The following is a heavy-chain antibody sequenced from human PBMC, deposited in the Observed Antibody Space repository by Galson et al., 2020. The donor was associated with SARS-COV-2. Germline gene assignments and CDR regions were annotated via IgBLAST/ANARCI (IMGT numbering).Heavy chain of an antibody. D-gene: IGHD3-16*01. J-gene: IGHJ6*03. V-gene: IGHV3-13*01. Sequence: GGSLRLSCAASGFTFSSYDMHWVRQATGKGLEWVSAIGTAGDTYYPGSVKGRFTISRENAKNSLYLQMNSLRAGDTAVYYCARGDQEEAFWGRYYYYMDVWGQGTTVTVSS. CDR1: GFTFSSYD. CDR2: IGTAGDT. CDR3: ARGDQEEAFWGRYYYYMDV.